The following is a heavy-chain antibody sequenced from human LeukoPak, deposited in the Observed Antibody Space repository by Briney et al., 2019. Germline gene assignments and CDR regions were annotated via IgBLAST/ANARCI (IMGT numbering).Heavy chain of an antibody. CDR2: INTNTGNP. V-gene: IGHV7-4-1*02. J-gene: IGHJ5*02. Sequence: ASVKVSCKASGYTFTSYAMNWVRQAPGQGLEWMGWINTNTGNPTYAQGFTGRFVFSLDTSVSTAYLQTSSLKAEDTAVYYCARGAGTIYNDWFDPWGQGTLVTVSS. D-gene: IGHD6-13*01. CDR3: ARGAGTIYNDWFDP. CDR1: GYTFTSYA.